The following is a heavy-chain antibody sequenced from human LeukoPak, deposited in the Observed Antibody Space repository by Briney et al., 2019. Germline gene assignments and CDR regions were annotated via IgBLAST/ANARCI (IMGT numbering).Heavy chain of an antibody. V-gene: IGHV3-74*01. CDR1: GFTFNSYW. CDR2: INSDGSST. D-gene: IGHD1-26*01. Sequence: GGSLRLSCAASGFTFNSYWMHWVRQAPGKGLVWVSRINSDGSSTSYADSVKGRFTISRDNAKNTLYLQMNSLRDGDTAVYFCARDSGTYSTQYWGQGTLVTVSS. J-gene: IGHJ4*02. CDR3: ARDSGTYSTQY.